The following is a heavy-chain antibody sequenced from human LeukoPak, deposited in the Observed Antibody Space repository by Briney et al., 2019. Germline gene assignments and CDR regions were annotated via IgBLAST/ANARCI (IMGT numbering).Heavy chain of an antibody. Sequence: GGSLRLSCAASGFTFSNYWMHWVRQAPGKGLVWVSRIDGDGSTTNYAGSVRGRFTISRDNAKNSLYLQLNSLRDEDTAVYYCARDRSPYTTSAYYLDYWGQGTLVTVSS. CDR3: ARDRSPYTTSAYYLDY. CDR2: IDGDGSTT. CDR1: GFTFSNYW. J-gene: IGHJ4*02. D-gene: IGHD3-22*01. V-gene: IGHV3-74*01.